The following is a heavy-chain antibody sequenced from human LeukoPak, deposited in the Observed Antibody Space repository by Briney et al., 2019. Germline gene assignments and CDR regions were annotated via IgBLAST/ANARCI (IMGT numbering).Heavy chain of an antibody. V-gene: IGHV3-21*01. CDR2: ISSSSSYI. CDR3: ARDGKLLWFGEASYGMDV. D-gene: IGHD3-10*01. J-gene: IGHJ6*04. Sequence: GGPLRLSCAASGFTFSSYSMNWVRQAPGKGLEWVSSISSSSSYIYYADSVKGRFTISRDNAKNSLYLQMDSLRAEDTAVYYCARDGKLLWFGEASYGMDVWGKGTTVTVSS. CDR1: GFTFSSYS.